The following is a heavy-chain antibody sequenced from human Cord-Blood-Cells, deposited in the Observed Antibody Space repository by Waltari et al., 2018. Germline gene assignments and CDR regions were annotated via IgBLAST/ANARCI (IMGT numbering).Heavy chain of an antibody. D-gene: IGHD6-19*01. CDR1: GGTFSSYA. CDR3: ARDLGYSSGWYFDY. Sequence: QVQLVQSGAEVKKPGSSVKVSCKASGGTFSSYAISWVRQAPGQGLEWMGRIIPSLGIANYAQKFQGRVTITADKSTSTAYMELSSLRSEDTAVYYCARDLGYSSGWYFDYWGQGTLVTVSS. V-gene: IGHV1-69*09. J-gene: IGHJ4*02. CDR2: IIPSLGIA.